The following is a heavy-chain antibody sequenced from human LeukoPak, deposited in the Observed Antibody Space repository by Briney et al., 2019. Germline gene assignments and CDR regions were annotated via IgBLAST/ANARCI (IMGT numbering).Heavy chain of an antibody. CDR3: ARSRYCSSTSCYSDY. V-gene: IGHV3-21*01. Sequence: GGSLRLSCVVSGFTFKTYSMNWVRQAPGKGLEWVSSISSGGTYVDYADSVKGRFTISRDNARNSLYLQMHSLRAEDTAVYYCARSRYCSSTSCYSDYWGQGTLVTVSS. J-gene: IGHJ4*02. CDR1: GFTFKTYS. D-gene: IGHD2-2*01. CDR2: ISSGGTYV.